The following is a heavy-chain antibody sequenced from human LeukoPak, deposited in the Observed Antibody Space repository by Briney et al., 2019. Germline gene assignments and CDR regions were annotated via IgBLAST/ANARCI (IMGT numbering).Heavy chain of an antibody. J-gene: IGHJ6*03. V-gene: IGHV3-30*02. CDR2: IHYDGSNN. CDR1: GFTFSSYA. CDR3: AKGSKEVLFTRDHCMDV. Sequence: PGGSLRLSCAASGFTFSSYAMHWVRQAPGKGLEWVAFIHYDGSNNYYADSVKGRFTISRDNSKNTLYLQMNSLRAEDTAVYYCAKGSKEVLFTRDHCMDVWGKGTTVTISS. D-gene: IGHD3-3*01.